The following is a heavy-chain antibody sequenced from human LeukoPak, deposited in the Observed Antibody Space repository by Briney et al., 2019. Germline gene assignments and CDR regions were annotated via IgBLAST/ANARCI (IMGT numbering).Heavy chain of an antibody. V-gene: IGHV1-24*01. CDR1: GYTLTELS. J-gene: IGHJ6*03. Sequence: ASVKVSCKVSGYTLTELSMHWVRQAPGKGLEWMGGFDPEDGETIYAQKFQGRVTMTEDTSTDTAYMELSSLRSEDTAVYYCATYNTPPAHYYYYYYMDVWGKGTTVTVSS. CDR2: FDPEDGET. D-gene: IGHD5-24*01. CDR3: ATYNTPPAHYYYYYYMDV.